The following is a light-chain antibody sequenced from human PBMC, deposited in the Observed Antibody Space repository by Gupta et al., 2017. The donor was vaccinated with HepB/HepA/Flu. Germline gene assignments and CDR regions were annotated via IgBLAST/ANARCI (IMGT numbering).Light chain of an antibody. J-gene: IGKJ1*01. V-gene: IGKV1-39*01. Sequence: DIQMNQFPSSLSASVGDRVTITCRASQSISSYLSWYQQKSGKVPKLLIHSASSLQSGVPSRFSVSGSGTDFTLTINSLQPEDFATYYCQQNYNTPWTFGQGTKVEIK. CDR3: QQNYNTPWT. CDR1: QSISSY. CDR2: SAS.